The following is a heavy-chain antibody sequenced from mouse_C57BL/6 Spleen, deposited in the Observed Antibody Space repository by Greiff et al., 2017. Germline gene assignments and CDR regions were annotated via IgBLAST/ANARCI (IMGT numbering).Heavy chain of an antibody. V-gene: IGHV1-82*01. CDR2: IYPGDGDT. D-gene: IGHD2-4*01. J-gene: IGHJ2*01. Sequence: QVQLQQSGPELVKPGASVKISCKASGYAFSSSWMNWVKQRPGKGLEWIGRIYPGDGDTNYNGKFKGKATLTADKYSSTAYMQLSSLTSEDSAVYFCARGAYDYDGGDYWGQGTTLTVSS. CDR1: GYAFSSSW. CDR3: ARGAYDYDGGDY.